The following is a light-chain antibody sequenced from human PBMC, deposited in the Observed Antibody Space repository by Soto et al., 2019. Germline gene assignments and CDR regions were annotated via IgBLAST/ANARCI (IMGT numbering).Light chain of an antibody. CDR3: LQSTRLPWT. Sequence: EIVLTQTPLSLSVTPGQPASISCKSSQNLLHNDGRTFLYWYLQKPGQSPQLLIYEVSNRFCGVPDRFSGSGSGTDFTLKVSRVEAEDVGVYYCLQSTRLPWTFGQGTKVEI. J-gene: IGKJ1*01. V-gene: IGKV2D-29*02. CDR2: EVS. CDR1: QNLLHNDGRTF.